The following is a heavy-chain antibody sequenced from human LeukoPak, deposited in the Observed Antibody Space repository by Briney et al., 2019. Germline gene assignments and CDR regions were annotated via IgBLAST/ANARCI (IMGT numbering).Heavy chain of an antibody. CDR3: AKDPKESPALDY. J-gene: IGHJ4*02. D-gene: IGHD6-25*01. V-gene: IGHV3-23*01. CDR2: ISGSGGST. CDR1: GFTFSSYA. Sequence: GGSLRLSCAASGFTFSSYAVSWVRQAPGKGLEWVSAISGSGGSTYYADSVKGRFTISRDNSKNTLYLQMNSLRAEDTAVYYCAKDPKESPALDYWGQGTLVTVSS.